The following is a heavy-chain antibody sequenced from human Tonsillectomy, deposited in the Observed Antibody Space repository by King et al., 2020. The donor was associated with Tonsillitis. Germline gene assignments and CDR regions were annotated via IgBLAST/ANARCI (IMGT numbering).Heavy chain of an antibody. CDR1: GGSINNYF. CDR2: IYTSGST. CDR3: ARARGIYCGGDCYSHWYFHL. V-gene: IGHV4-4*07. J-gene: IGHJ2*01. D-gene: IGHD2-21*02. Sequence: QLQESGPGLVKPSETLSLTCTVSGGSINNYFWSWIRQPAGKGLEWIGRIYTSGSTNYNPSLKSRVTMSVDMSKNQFSLKLSSVTAADPAVYYCARARGIYCGGDCYSHWYFHLWGRGTLVTVSS.